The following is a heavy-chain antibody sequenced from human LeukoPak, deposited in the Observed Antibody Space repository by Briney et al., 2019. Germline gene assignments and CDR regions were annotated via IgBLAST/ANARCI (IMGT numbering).Heavy chain of an antibody. CDR1: GYTFTSYG. CDR2: ISAYNGNT. D-gene: IGHD2-15*01. V-gene: IGHV1-18*01. J-gene: IGHJ6*02. CDR3: VGLRGYCSGGSCYYDYGMDV. Sequence: VSVKVSCKASGYTFTSYGISWVRRAPGQGLEWVGCISAYNGNTNYAEKLEGRGTVTRDTSTSTAYMELRSLISDDTAVYYCVGLRGYCSGGSCYYDYGMDVWGQGTTVTVSS.